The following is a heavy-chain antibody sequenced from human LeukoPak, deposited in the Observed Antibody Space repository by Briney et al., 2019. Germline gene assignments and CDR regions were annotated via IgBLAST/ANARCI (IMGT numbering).Heavy chain of an antibody. J-gene: IGHJ6*02. CDR3: ARGGALYYYYGMDV. V-gene: IGHV4-59*01. CDR2: IYYSGST. CDR1: GGSISSYY. D-gene: IGHD1-26*01. Sequence: SETLSLTCTVSGGSISSYYWSWIRQPPGKGLEWIGYIYYSGSTNYNPSLKSRVTISVDTSKNQFSLKLSSVTAADTAVYYCARGGALYYYYGMDVWGQGTTVTVSS.